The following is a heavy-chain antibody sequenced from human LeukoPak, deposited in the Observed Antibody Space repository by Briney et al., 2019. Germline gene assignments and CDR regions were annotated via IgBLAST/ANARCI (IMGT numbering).Heavy chain of an antibody. Sequence: GGSLRLSCAASGFTFSSYGMHWVRQAPGKGLEWVAFIRYDGSNEYYADSVKGRFTFSRDNSKNTLFLQMNSLRPEDTAVYYCAKGLDYGLDYWGQGTLVTVSS. CDR2: IRYDGSNE. V-gene: IGHV3-30*02. J-gene: IGHJ4*02. CDR3: AKGLDYGLDY. CDR1: GFTFSSYG. D-gene: IGHD4/OR15-4a*01.